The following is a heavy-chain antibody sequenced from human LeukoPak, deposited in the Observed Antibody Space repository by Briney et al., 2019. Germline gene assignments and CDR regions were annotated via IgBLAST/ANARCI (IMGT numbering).Heavy chain of an antibody. Sequence: GRSLRLSCAASGFTFDDYAMHWVRQAPGKGLEWVSGISWNSGSIGYADSVKGRFTISRDNAKNSLYLQMNSLRAEDTAVYYCARNVFIAFDIWGQGTMVTVSS. CDR1: GFTFDDYA. CDR3: ARNVFIAFDI. J-gene: IGHJ3*02. V-gene: IGHV3-9*01. D-gene: IGHD3-10*01. CDR2: ISWNSGSI.